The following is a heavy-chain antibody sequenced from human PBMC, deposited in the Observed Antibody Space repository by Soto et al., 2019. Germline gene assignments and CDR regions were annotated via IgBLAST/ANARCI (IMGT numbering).Heavy chain of an antibody. D-gene: IGHD1-7*01. CDR2: INAGNGNT. V-gene: IGHV1-3*01. CDR1: GYTFTSYA. Sequence: QVQLVQSGAEVKKPGASVKVSCKASGYTFTSYAMHWVRQAPGQRLEWMGWINAGNGNTKYSQKFRGRVTITRDTSASTAYMELSSLRSEDTAVYYCARTGTTVLMAWFDPRGQGTLVTVSS. CDR3: ARTGTTVLMAWFDP. J-gene: IGHJ5*02.